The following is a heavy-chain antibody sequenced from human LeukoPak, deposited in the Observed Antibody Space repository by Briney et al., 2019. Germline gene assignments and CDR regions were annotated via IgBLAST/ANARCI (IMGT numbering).Heavy chain of an antibody. CDR1: GGFISSGGYY. Sequence: SETLSLTCTVSGGFISSGGYYWSWIRQHPGKGLEWIGYIYYSGSTNYNPSLKSRVTISVDTSKNQFSLKLSSVTAADTAVYYCARVSLAWFDPWGQGTLVTVSS. V-gene: IGHV4-61*08. CDR3: ARVSLAWFDP. CDR2: IYYSGST. J-gene: IGHJ5*02.